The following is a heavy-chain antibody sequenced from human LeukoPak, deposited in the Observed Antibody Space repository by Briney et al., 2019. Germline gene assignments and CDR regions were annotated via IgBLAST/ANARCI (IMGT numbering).Heavy chain of an antibody. CDR3: ARGLVTMVRGVTAMGWFDP. Sequence: SETLSLTCAVYGGSFSGYYWSWIRQPPGKGLEWIGEINHSGSTNYNPSLKGRVTISVDTSKNQFSLKLSSVTAADTAVYYCARGLVTMVRGVTAMGWFDPWGQGTLVTVSS. CDR2: INHSGST. J-gene: IGHJ5*02. CDR1: GGSFSGYY. V-gene: IGHV4-34*01. D-gene: IGHD3-10*01.